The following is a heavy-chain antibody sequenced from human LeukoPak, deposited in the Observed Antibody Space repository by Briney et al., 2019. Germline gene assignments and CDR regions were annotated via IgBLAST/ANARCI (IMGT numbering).Heavy chain of an antibody. D-gene: IGHD2-15*01. Sequence: GGSLRLSCAASGFNFSSYDMHWVRQATGKGLEWVSAIGTAGDTYYPGSVKGRFTISRENAKNSLYLQMNSLRAGDTAVYYCARGYCSGGSCAGVWAFDIWGQGTMVTVSS. CDR1: GFNFSSYD. CDR3: ARGYCSGGSCAGVWAFDI. CDR2: IGTAGDT. J-gene: IGHJ3*02. V-gene: IGHV3-13*01.